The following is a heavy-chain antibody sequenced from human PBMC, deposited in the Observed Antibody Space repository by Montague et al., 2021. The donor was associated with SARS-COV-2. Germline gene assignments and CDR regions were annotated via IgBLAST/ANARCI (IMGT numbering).Heavy chain of an antibody. J-gene: IGHJ6*02. CDR1: GFTFSSYP. D-gene: IGHD6-13*01. CDR3: AKDRVPSSSWYDGMDV. CDR2: VYSGGTTT. V-gene: IGHV3-23*03. Sequence: SLRLSCEASGFTFSSYPMTWVRQAPGEGLEWVSVVYSGGTTTYYADSXKGRFTISRDNSKNTLYLEMNSLRAEDTAIYYCAKDRVPSSSWYDGMDVWGQGTTVIVSS.